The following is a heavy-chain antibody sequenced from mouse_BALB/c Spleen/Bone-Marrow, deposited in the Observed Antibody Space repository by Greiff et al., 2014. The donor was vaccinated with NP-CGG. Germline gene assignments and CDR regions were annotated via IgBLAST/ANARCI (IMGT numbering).Heavy chain of an antibody. D-gene: IGHD2-4*01. V-gene: IGHV14-3*02. CDR3: ASLDDYIY. CDR2: IDPANGNT. J-gene: IGHJ3*01. Sequence: DVKLVESGAELVKPGASVKLSCTASGFNIKDTYMHWVKQRPEQGLEWIGRIDPANGNTKYDPKFQGKATITADTSSYTAYLQLSSLTSEDTAVYYCASLDDYIYWGQGTLVTVSA. CDR1: GFNIKDTY.